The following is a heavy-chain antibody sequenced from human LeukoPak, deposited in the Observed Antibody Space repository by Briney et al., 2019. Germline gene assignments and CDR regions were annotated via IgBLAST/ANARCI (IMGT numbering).Heavy chain of an antibody. CDR3: ARRFGFGELIDY. CDR2: IDPSDSYT. CDR1: GYSFTSYW. J-gene: IGHJ4*02. D-gene: IGHD3-10*01. Sequence: GESLKISCKGSGYSFTSYWIGWVRQMPGKGLEWMGRIDPSDSYTNYSPSFQGHVTISADKSISTAYLQWSSLKASDTAMYYCARRFGFGELIDYWGQGTLVTVSS. V-gene: IGHV5-10-1*01.